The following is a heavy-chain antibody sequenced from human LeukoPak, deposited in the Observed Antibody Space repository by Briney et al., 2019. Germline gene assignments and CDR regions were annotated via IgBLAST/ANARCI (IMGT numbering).Heavy chain of an antibody. CDR1: GFTFSSYS. J-gene: IGHJ4*02. V-gene: IGHV3-21*01. D-gene: IGHD3-22*01. Sequence: GGSLRLSCAASGFTFSSYSMNWVRQAPGKGLEWVSSISSSSSYIYYADSVKVRFTISRDNAKNSLYLQMNSLRAEDTAVYYCARDKEVGYDSSGYPHYFDYWGQGTLVTVSS. CDR2: ISSSSSYI. CDR3: ARDKEVGYDSSGYPHYFDY.